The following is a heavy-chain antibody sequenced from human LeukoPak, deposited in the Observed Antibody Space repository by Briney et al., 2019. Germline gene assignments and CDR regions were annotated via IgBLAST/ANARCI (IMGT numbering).Heavy chain of an antibody. CDR2: IRYDEINK. D-gene: IGHD6-6*01. V-gene: IGHV3-30*02. CDR1: GFTLSSYG. Sequence: PGGSLRLSCSASGFTLSSYGMHWVRQAPGKGLEGVAFIRYDEINKYYAESVNGPFTTSKDNSKHTLYPQMTSVRAEDPCVYYCAKDLRSSSSPYYYYYMDVWGKETTVTVSS. J-gene: IGHJ6*03. CDR3: AKDLRSSSSPYYYYYMDV.